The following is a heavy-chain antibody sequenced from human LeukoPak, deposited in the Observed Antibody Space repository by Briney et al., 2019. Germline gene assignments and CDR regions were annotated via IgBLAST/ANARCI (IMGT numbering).Heavy chain of an antibody. V-gene: IGHV3-15*01. CDR1: GFTFSNAW. D-gene: IGHD6-13*01. J-gene: IGHJ6*04. CDR3: IASSTWYLYYYGMDV. Sequence: GGSLRLSCAASGFTFSNAWMSWVRQAPGKGLEWVGRIKSKTDGGTTDYGAPVKGRFTISRDDSKNTPYLQMNSLKTEDTAVYYCIASSTWYLYYYGMDVWGKGTTVTVSS. CDR2: IKSKTDGGTT.